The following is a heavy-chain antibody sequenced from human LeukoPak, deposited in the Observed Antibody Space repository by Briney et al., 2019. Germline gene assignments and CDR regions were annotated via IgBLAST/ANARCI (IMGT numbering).Heavy chain of an antibody. D-gene: IGHD6-6*01. J-gene: IGHJ6*04. V-gene: IGHV3-74*01. CDR3: ARAEDSSSDGMDV. Sequence: GGSLRLSCAASGFTFSSYWMHWVRRAPGKGLVWVSRINSDGSSTSYADSVKGRFTISRDNAKNTLYLQMNSLRAEDTAVYYCARAEDSSSDGMDVWGKGTTVTVSS. CDR1: GFTFSSYW. CDR2: INSDGSST.